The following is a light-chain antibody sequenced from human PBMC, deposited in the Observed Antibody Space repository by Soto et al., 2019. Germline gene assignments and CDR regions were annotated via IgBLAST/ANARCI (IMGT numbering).Light chain of an antibody. CDR3: QQYNIWPLWT. CDR2: AAS. CDR1: ESVTSS. V-gene: IGKV3-15*01. J-gene: IGKJ1*01. Sequence: EIVMKQSPATLSVSPGDRATLSCRASESVTSSLAWYQQKPGQPPRLLIYAASTRATDVPARFSGGGSETEFTLTISSLQSEDFAVYFCQQYNIWPLWTFGQGTKV.